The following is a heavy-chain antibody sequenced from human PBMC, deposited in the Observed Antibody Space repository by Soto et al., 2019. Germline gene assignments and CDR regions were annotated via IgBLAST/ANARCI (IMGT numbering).Heavy chain of an antibody. V-gene: IGHV1-46*01. CDR3: ARADYYDGSGFYYYY. CDR1: GYIFANHY. Sequence: GASVKVSCKASGYIFANHYIHWVRQAPGQGLEWMGIINPSGGSTNYLQKFQGRVTMTRDTSTSTVYMELSSLRSEDTAVYFCARADYYDGSGFYYYYWGQGTLVTVSS. D-gene: IGHD3-22*01. J-gene: IGHJ4*02. CDR2: INPSGGST.